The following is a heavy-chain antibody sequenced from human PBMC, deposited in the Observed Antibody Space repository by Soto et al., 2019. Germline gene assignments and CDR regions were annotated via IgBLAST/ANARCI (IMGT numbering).Heavy chain of an antibody. Sequence: GESLKISCKGSGYSFTSYWIGWVRQMPGKGLEWMGIIYPGDSDTRYSPSFQGQVTISADKSISTAYLQWSSLKASDTAMYYGAGEGCGGGGCYGSFDSWGQGPLVTVSS. V-gene: IGHV5-51*01. J-gene: IGHJ5*01. CDR2: IYPGDSDT. CDR3: AGEGCGGGGCYGSFDS. D-gene: IGHD2-21*01. CDR1: GYSFTSYW.